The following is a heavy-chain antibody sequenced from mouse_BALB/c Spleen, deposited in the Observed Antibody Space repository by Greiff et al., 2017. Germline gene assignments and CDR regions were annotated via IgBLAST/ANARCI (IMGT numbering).Heavy chain of an antibody. J-gene: IGHJ2*01. CDR1: GFTFSSFG. Sequence: EVKVVESGGGLVQPGGSRKLSCAASGFTFSSFGMHWVRQAPEKGLEWVAYISSGSSTIYYADTVKGRFTISRDNPKNTLFLQMTSLRSEDTAMYYCAREGYDGGAYWGQGTTLTVSS. V-gene: IGHV5-17*02. CDR2: ISSGSSTI. CDR3: AREGYDGGAY. D-gene: IGHD2-2*01.